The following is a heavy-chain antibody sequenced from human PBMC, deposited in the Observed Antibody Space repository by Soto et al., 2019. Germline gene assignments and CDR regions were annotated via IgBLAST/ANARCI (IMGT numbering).Heavy chain of an antibody. CDR3: ARGGHVVVVTAAFDY. D-gene: IGHD2-21*02. CDR1: GNTFSNYY. CDR2: INPSGGHT. V-gene: IGHV1-46*03. Sequence: QVQLVQSGAEVKKPGASVKVSCKASGNTFSNYYIHWVRQAPGQGLKWMGTINPSGGHTTYAQKFLGRVTMTRDTSTSTLYMELTSLRSEDTAVYYCARGGHVVVVTAAFDYWGQGTLVTVSS. J-gene: IGHJ4*02.